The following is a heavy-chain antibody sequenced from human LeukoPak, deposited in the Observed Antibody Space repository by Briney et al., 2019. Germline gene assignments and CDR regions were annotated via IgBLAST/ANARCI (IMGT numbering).Heavy chain of an antibody. V-gene: IGHV3-48*03. CDR1: GFTFSSYE. CDR2: ISSTSYTI. J-gene: IGHJ5*02. Sequence: PGGSLRLSCAASGFTFSSYEMNWVRQAPGKGLEWVSYISSTSYTIYYADSVKGRFTISRGNAKNSLYLQMNSLRGEDTAVYYCARARIFDPWGQGTLVIVSS. CDR3: ARARIFDP. D-gene: IGHD2-15*01.